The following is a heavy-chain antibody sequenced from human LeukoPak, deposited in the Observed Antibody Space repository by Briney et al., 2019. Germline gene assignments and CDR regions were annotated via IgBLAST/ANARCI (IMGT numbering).Heavy chain of an antibody. J-gene: IGHJ4*02. CDR1: GFTFSRNG. D-gene: IGHD4-17*01. Sequence: GGSLRLSCAASGFTFSRNGMAWVSQAPGKGVEWVSSISVSGTYIYYSDSVKGRFTISRDNAKNSLYLEMNSLRSDDTAIYYCARDRDYGTFDYWGQGTLVTVSS. CDR3: ARDRDYGTFDY. V-gene: IGHV3-21*01. CDR2: ISVSGTYI.